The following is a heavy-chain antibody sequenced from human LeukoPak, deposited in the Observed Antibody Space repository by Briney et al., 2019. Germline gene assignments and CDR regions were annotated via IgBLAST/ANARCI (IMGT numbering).Heavy chain of an antibody. CDR2: VYYSGST. D-gene: IGHD7-27*01. J-gene: IGHJ4*02. V-gene: IGHV4-61*01. Sequence: SETLSLTCSVSGGSIRSTTYYWSWIRQPPGKGLEWIGYVYYSGSTEYNPSLRSRVTISLDMSKHQFSLNLTSVTAADTAVYYCASNTGTVFDYWGQGALVTVSS. CDR1: GGSIRSTTYY. CDR3: ASNTGTVFDY.